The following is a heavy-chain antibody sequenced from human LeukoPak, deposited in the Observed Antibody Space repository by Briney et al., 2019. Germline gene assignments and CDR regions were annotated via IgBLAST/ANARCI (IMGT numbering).Heavy chain of an antibody. CDR1: GESFSGYF. V-gene: IGHV4-34*01. CDR2: INRSGSA. J-gene: IGHJ4*02. CDR3: ARAHYGTASPAGGL. Sequence: PSETLSLTCAVYGESFSGYFWNWIRQPPGKGLEWIGEINRSGSANYNPSLKSRVTVSVDTSKNQFSLKLSSVTAADTAVYYCARAHYGTASPAGGLWGQGTLVTVSS. D-gene: IGHD1-1*01.